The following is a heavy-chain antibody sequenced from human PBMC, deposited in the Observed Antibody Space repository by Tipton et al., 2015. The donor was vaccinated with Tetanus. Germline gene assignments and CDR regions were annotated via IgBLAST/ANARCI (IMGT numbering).Heavy chain of an antibody. CDR3: ARGIAAAGTHYYYGMDV. J-gene: IGHJ6*02. Sequence: TLSLTCAVSGGSISSSNWWSWVRQPPGKGLEWIGEIYHSGSTNYNPSLKSRVTISVDKSKNQFSLKLSSVTAADTAVYYCARGIAAAGTHYYYGMDVWGQGTTVTVSS. CDR2: IYHSGST. CDR1: GGSISSSNW. V-gene: IGHV4-4*02. D-gene: IGHD6-13*01.